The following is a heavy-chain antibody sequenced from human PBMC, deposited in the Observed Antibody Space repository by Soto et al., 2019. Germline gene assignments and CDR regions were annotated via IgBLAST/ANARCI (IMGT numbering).Heavy chain of an antibody. Sequence: TMPLTCIVSGGSISSADHYWTWIRQPPGKGLEWMGYIYHSGNTHYTPSLKSRITISIDTSTNRFSLNLTSVTAAETAVYSCPRPRWETEKNYFDPWGQGALVT. CDR1: GGSISSADHY. CDR2: IYHSGNT. CDR3: PRPRWETEKNYFDP. D-gene: IGHD1-26*01. V-gene: IGHV4-30-4*01. J-gene: IGHJ5*02.